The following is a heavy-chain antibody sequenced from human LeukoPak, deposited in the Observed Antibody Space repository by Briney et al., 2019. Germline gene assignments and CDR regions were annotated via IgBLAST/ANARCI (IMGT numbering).Heavy chain of an antibody. CDR2: IYYSGST. J-gene: IGHJ6*02. CDR1: GGSISNYY. D-gene: IGHD3-3*01. V-gene: IGHV4-59*06. Sequence: SETLSLTCTVSGGSISNYYWSWIRQHPGKGLEWIGYIYYSGSTYYNPSLKSRVTISVDTSKNQFSLKLSSVTAADTAVYYCARSLYTIFGVVTPAFFYYYYGMDVWGQGTTVTVSS. CDR3: ARSLYTIFGVVTPAFFYYYYGMDV.